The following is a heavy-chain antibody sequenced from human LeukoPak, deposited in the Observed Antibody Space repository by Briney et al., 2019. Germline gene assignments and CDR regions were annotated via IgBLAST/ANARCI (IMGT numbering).Heavy chain of an antibody. J-gene: IGHJ4*02. CDR2: MNPNSGNT. Sequence: ASVKVSCKASGYTFTSYDINWVRQASGQGLEWMGWMNPNSGNTGYAQKFRGRVTITRNTSISTAYMELSSLSSEDTAVYYCARRVGKPQILDYWGQGTLVTVSS. CDR3: ARRVGKPQILDY. D-gene: IGHD2-2*01. V-gene: IGHV1-8*03. CDR1: GYTFTSYD.